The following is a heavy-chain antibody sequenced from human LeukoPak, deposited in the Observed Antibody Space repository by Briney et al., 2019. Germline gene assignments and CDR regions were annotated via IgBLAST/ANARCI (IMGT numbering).Heavy chain of an antibody. CDR3: ARAIGDIVVVPAAIDY. V-gene: IGHV3-21*01. D-gene: IGHD2-2*01. CDR2: ISSSSSYI. Sequence: PGGSLRLSCAASGFTFSSYSMNWVRQAPGKGLEWVSSISSSSSYIYYADSVKGRFTISRDTAKNSLYLQMNSLRAEDTAVYYCARAIGDIVVVPAAIDYWGQGTLVTVSS. J-gene: IGHJ4*02. CDR1: GFTFSSYS.